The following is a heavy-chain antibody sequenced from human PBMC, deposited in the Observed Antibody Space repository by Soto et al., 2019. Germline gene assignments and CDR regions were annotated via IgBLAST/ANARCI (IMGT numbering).Heavy chain of an antibody. J-gene: IGHJ3*02. CDR3: ARTLGSYDSSGYYLTDAFDI. V-gene: IGHV4-4*07. D-gene: IGHD3-22*01. CDR2: IYTSGST. CDR1: GGSISSYY. Sequence: SETLSLTCTVSGGSISSYYWSWIRQPAGKGLDWIGRIYTSGSTNYNPSLKSRVTMSVDTSKNQFSLKLSSVTAADTAVYYCARTLGSYDSSGYYLTDAFDIWGQGTMVTVSS.